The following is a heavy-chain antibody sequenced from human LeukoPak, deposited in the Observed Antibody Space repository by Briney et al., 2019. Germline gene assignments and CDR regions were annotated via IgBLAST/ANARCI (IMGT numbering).Heavy chain of an antibody. CDR3: VTTTWDTVMIHTPPFDH. D-gene: IGHD4-17*01. CDR1: GLIVSSNY. J-gene: IGHJ4*02. CDR2: IYTDGRT. V-gene: IGHV3-66*01. Sequence: GGSLRLSCSVSGLIVSSNYMSWVRHAPGEGLEYVSVIYTDGRTYYADFVKGRFIIYRDNSRNTLYLQMNSLRAEDTAVYYCVTTTWDTVMIHTPPFDHWGQGTLVTVSS.